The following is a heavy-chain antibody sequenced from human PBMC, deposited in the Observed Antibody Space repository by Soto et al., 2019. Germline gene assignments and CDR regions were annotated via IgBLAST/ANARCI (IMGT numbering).Heavy chain of an antibody. CDR1: GFPFNTYA. CDR2: TSIGGNT. J-gene: IGHJ5*02. D-gene: IGHD2-21*01. V-gene: IGHV3-23*01. Sequence: GGSLRLSCEASGFPFNTYAMTWFRQLPGVGLEWVSTTSIGGNTDFAESVRGRFSVSRDNSKNTLYLQMTNLRAEDAAIYFCAKDIRPGLVVPTKSGFDPWGQGTRVTVSS. CDR3: AKDIRPGLVVPTKSGFDP.